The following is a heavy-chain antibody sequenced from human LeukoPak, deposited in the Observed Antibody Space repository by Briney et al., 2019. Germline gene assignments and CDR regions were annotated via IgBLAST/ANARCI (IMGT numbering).Heavy chain of an antibody. V-gene: IGHV3-21*01. Sequence: GGSLRLSCAASGFTFSSYSMNWVRQAPGKGLEWVSSISSSSSYIYYADSVKGRFTISRDNAKNSLYLQMNSLRAEDTAVYYCARDYYDILTGSWGPYGMDVWGQGTTVTVSS. D-gene: IGHD3-9*01. J-gene: IGHJ6*02. CDR3: ARDYYDILTGSWGPYGMDV. CDR2: ISSSSSYI. CDR1: GFTFSSYS.